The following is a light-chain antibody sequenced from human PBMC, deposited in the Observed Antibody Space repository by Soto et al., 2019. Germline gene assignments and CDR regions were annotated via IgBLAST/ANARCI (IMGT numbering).Light chain of an antibody. V-gene: IGLV7-43*01. CDR2: SIS. J-gene: IGLJ3*02. CDR1: TGAVTSGYY. CDR3: LLFYANTWV. Sequence: QAVVTQEPSLTVSPGGTVSLTCASSTGAVTSGYYPNWFQQKPGQAPRALIYSISNRHSWTPARFSGFLLGDKAALTLSGAQPEDEAEYYRLLFYANTWVFGGGTKLTVL.